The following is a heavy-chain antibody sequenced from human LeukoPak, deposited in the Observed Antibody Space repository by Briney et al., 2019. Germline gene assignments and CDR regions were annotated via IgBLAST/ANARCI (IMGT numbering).Heavy chain of an antibody. CDR3: ARASEMAGGGDY. CDR2: IYSGGST. CDR1: GGSISSSSYS. V-gene: IGHV3-53*01. D-gene: IGHD5-24*01. Sequence: ETLSLTCTVSGGSISSSSYSWGWIRQPPGKGLEWVSVIYSGGSTYYADSVKGRFTISRDNSKNTLYLQMNSLRAEDTAVYYCARASEMAGGGDYWGQGTLVTVSS. J-gene: IGHJ4*02.